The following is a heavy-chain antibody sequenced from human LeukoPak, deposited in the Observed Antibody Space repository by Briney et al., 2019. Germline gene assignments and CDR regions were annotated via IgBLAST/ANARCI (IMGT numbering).Heavy chain of an antibody. J-gene: IGHJ5*02. Sequence: ASVKVSCKASGYAFTGHYMHWVRQAAGQGPEWMGWIDPNSGGTDYAQRCQGRVTMTRDTSINTIYMELSSLRSDDTAVYYCARERVSVAGWFDPWGQGTLVTVSS. D-gene: IGHD6-19*01. CDR2: IDPNSGGT. CDR1: GYAFTGHY. V-gene: IGHV1-2*02. CDR3: ARERVSVAGWFDP.